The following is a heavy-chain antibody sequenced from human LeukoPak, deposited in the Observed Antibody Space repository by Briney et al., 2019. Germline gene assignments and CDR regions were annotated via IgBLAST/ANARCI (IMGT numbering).Heavy chain of an antibody. CDR1: GGSFTGYY. J-gene: IGHJ4*02. V-gene: IGHV4-4*07. D-gene: IGHD2-15*01. CDR3: ARGYCSGGSCYSFDY. Sequence: SETLSLTCSVSGGSFTGYYWSWIRQPAGEGLEWIGRIYTSGNTNYNPSLKSRVTMSVDTSKNQFSLKLSSVAAADTAVYYCARGYCSGGSCYSFDYWGQGTLVTVSS. CDR2: IYTSGNT.